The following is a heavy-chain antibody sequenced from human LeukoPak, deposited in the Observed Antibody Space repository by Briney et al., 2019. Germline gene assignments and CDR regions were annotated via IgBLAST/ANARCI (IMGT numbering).Heavy chain of an antibody. Sequence: GGSLRLSCAASGFTFSSYSMNWVRQAPGKGLEWVSSISSSSSYIYYADSVKGRFTISRDNAKNSLYLQMNSLRAEDTAVYYCASCIAAAGYDAFDIWGQGTMVTVSS. D-gene: IGHD6-13*01. V-gene: IGHV3-21*01. J-gene: IGHJ3*02. CDR2: ISSSSSYI. CDR1: GFTFSSYS. CDR3: ASCIAAAGYDAFDI.